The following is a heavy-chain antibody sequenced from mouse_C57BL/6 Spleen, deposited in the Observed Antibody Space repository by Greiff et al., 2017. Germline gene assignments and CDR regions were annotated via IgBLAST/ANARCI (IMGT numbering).Heavy chain of an antibody. V-gene: IGHV5-17*01. CDR3: ARAYGDGSSYGFAY. J-gene: IGHJ3*01. CDR1: GFTFSDYG. Sequence: EVKLMESGGGLVKPGGSLKLSCAASGFTFSDYGMHWVRQAPEKGLEWVAYISSGSSTIYYADTVKGRFTISRDNAKNTLFLQMTSLRSEDTAMYYCARAYGDGSSYGFAYWGQGTLVTVSA. D-gene: IGHD1-1*01. CDR2: ISSGSSTI.